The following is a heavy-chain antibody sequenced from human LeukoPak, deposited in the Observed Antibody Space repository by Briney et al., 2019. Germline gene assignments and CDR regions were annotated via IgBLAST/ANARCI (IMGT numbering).Heavy chain of an antibody. CDR1: GYTFTGYY. V-gene: IGHV1-2*02. CDR3: ARVWARELLWFGESIDNWFAP. J-gene: IGHJ5*02. Sequence: ASVKVSCKASGYTFTGYYMHWVRQAPGQGLEWMGWINPNSGGTNYAQKFQGRVNMTRDTSISTAYMELSRLRSDDTAVYYCARVWARELLWFGESIDNWFAPWGQGTLVTVSS. CDR2: INPNSGGT. D-gene: IGHD3-10*01.